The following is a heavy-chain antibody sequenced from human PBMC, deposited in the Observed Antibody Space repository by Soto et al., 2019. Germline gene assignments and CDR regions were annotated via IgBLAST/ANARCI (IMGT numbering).Heavy chain of an antibody. J-gene: IGHJ1*01. CDR1: GFAFSSYT. Sequence: QVQVVESGGAAVQPGQSLRLSCAASGFAFSSYTFHWVRQAPGKGLEWVAVVSYDGRQKFHADSVKGRFTISRDNFKNTVNLQMNSLRPEDTAIYFCVRVYSPSWESYFGLWGQGTRVTV. V-gene: IGHV3-30*04. CDR2: VSYDGRQK. D-gene: IGHD1-26*01. CDR3: VRVYSPSWESYFGL.